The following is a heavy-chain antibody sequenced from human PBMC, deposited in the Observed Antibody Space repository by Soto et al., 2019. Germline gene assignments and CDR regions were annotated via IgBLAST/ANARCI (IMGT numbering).Heavy chain of an antibody. J-gene: IGHJ1*01. Sequence: QVHLVQSGTEVKKPGASVKVSCKVFGYSLTDLSVHWVRQAPGKGLEWMGGFDPEDGETIYAQKVQGRVIMTEDTSTDTAYMELSSLRSDDTAVYYCGTLLTITIKFGEVLPSDWWQGTLVSVSS. D-gene: IGHD3-16*01. CDR3: GTLLTITIKFGEVLPSD. V-gene: IGHV1-24*01. CDR2: FDPEDGET. CDR1: GYSLTDLS.